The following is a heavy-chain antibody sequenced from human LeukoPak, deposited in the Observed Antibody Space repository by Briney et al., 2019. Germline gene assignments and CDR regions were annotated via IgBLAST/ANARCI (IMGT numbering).Heavy chain of an antibody. CDR3: STSSPGNYFDH. CDR1: GFILSTYG. V-gene: IGHV3-33*01. CDR2: IWYDVSQR. Sequence: GGSLRLSCVASGFILSTYGLHWVRQSPGRGREWVAVIWYDVSQRYYADSVKGRFTISRDDFQNTIYLQMDAVRAEDTGVDCVSTSSPGNYFDHCGPGTLVTVSS. J-gene: IGHJ4*02.